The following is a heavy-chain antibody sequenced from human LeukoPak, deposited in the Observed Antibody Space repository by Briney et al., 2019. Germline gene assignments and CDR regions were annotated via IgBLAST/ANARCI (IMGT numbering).Heavy chain of an antibody. D-gene: IGHD3-10*01. Sequence: GGSLRLSCAASGFTFDDYGMTWVRQAPGKGLEWVSGVNWNGVSTGYADSVKGRFTISRDNAKNSLYLQMNSLRAEDTALYYCARSPRIIIVRGLISYYYYMDVWGKGTTVTVSS. J-gene: IGHJ6*03. CDR1: GFTFDDYG. V-gene: IGHV3-20*04. CDR2: VNWNGVST. CDR3: ARSPRIIIVRGLISYYYYMDV.